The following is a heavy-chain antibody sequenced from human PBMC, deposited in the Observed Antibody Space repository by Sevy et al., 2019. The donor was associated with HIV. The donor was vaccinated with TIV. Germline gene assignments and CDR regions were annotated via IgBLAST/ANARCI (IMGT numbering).Heavy chain of an antibody. V-gene: IGHV3-66*01. CDR3: ARDRYYDASGYYYYYYGMDV. CDR2: IDSGGST. Sequence: GGSLRLSCEASGFTVSGNYMAWVRLAPGKGLEWVSLIDSGGSTYYADPVKGRFTISGDNAKNTLYLQMNPLMAEDTAVYFCARDRYYDASGYYYYYYGMDVWGQGTTVTVSS. J-gene: IGHJ6*02. CDR1: GFTVSGNY. D-gene: IGHD3-22*01.